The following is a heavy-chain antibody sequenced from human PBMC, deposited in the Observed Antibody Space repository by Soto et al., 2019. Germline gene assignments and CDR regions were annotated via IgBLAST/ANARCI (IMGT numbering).Heavy chain of an antibody. D-gene: IGHD6-19*01. CDR2: ISWNSGSI. Sequence: GGSLRLSCAASGFTFDDYAMHWVRQAPGKGLEWVSGISWNSGSIGYADSVKGRFTISRDNAKNSLYLQMNSLRAEDTALYYCAKDAELEWLVPRYAFDIWGQGTMVTVSS. CDR1: GFTFDDYA. V-gene: IGHV3-9*01. J-gene: IGHJ3*02. CDR3: AKDAELEWLVPRYAFDI.